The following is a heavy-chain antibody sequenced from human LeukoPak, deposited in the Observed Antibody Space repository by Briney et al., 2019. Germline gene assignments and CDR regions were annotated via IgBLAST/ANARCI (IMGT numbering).Heavy chain of an antibody. V-gene: IGHV3-23*01. Sequence: GGSLRLSCAASGFTFSTYGMSWIRQAPGKGLEWVSAISGGGDTFYVDSVKGRFTISRDNSKNTLYLQMNSLRAEDTAVYYCAKHSGSYFFNSWGQGTLVTVSS. CDR1: GFTFSTYG. J-gene: IGHJ4*02. D-gene: IGHD1-26*01. CDR2: ISGGGDT. CDR3: AKHSGSYFFNS.